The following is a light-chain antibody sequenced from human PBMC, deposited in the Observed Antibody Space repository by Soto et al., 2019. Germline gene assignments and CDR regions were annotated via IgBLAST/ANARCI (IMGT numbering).Light chain of an antibody. CDR2: AAS. CDR1: QSISSSY. CDR3: QPYGSSSYT. Sequence: EIVLTQSPGTLSLSTGERATLSCRASQSISSSYLAWYQQKPGQAPRLRIYAASSRATGIPDRFSGSGSGTDFTLTISRLEPEDFAVYYFQPYGSSSYTFGQGTQLEIK. V-gene: IGKV3-20*01. J-gene: IGKJ2*01.